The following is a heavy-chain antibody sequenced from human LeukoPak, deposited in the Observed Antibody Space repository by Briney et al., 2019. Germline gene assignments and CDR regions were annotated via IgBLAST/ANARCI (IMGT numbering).Heavy chain of an antibody. J-gene: IGHJ5*02. CDR1: GGSISSYY. Sequence: SETLSLTCTVSGGSISSYYWSWIRQPPGKGLEWIGYIYYSGSTNYNPSLKSRVTISVDTSKNQFSLKLSSVTAADTAVYYCAGSSTVSVFDPWGQGTLVTVSS. V-gene: IGHV4-59*01. CDR2: IYYSGST. CDR3: AGSSTVSVFDP. D-gene: IGHD2-15*01.